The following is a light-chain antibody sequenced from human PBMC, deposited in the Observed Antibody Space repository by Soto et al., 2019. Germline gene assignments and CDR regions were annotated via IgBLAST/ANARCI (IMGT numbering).Light chain of an antibody. CDR3: SSYTSSRTLV. Sequence: QSALTQPASVSGFLGQSITMSCTGSSSDVGAYNYVSWYQQHPGKAPKLMIYEVSNRPSGVSHRFSGSKSDNTASLTISGLQTDDEADYYCSSYTSSRTLVFGTGTKVTVL. CDR1: SSDVGAYNY. J-gene: IGLJ1*01. CDR2: EVS. V-gene: IGLV2-14*01.